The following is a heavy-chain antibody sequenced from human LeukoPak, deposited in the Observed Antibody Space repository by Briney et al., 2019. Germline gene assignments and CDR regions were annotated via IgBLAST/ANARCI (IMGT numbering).Heavy chain of an antibody. CDR3: TRDRSNNDY. CDR1: GFTLTSSG. V-gene: IGHV1-18*01. Sequence: ASVTVSFKVSGFTLTSSGISWVRQAPGQGLEWMGWISKDDSRDYSQNFEGRVTVTKDTPTSTVYMELRSLTSDDTAVYYCTRDRSNNDYWGQGTLVTVSS. J-gene: IGHJ4*02. D-gene: IGHD4-4*01. CDR2: ISKDDSR.